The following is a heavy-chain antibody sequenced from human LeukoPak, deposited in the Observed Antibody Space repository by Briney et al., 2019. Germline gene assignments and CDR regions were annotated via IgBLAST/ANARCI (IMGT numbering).Heavy chain of an antibody. J-gene: IGHJ6*03. V-gene: IGHV3-23*01. D-gene: IGHD3-9*01. CDR2: FSGSGGST. Sequence: GGSLRLSCAASGFTFSSYAMSWVRQAPGKGLEWVSAFSGSGGSTYYADSVKGRFTISRDNSKNTLYLQMNSLRAEDTAVYYCAKCILTGYYKGYMDVWGKGTTVTISS. CDR3: AKCILTGYYKGYMDV. CDR1: GFTFSSYA.